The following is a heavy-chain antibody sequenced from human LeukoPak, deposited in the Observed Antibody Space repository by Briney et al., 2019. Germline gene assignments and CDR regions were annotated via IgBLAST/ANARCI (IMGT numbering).Heavy chain of an antibody. CDR3: ARLSGTHYEAIDY. Sequence: ASETLSLTCAVYGGSFSGYYWSWIRQPPGKGLEWIGEINHSGSTNYNPSLKSRVTISVDTSKNQFSLKLSSVTAADTAVYYCARLSGTHYEAIDYWGQGTLVTVSS. J-gene: IGHJ4*02. V-gene: IGHV4-34*01. D-gene: IGHD1-14*01. CDR2: INHSGST. CDR1: GGSFSGYY.